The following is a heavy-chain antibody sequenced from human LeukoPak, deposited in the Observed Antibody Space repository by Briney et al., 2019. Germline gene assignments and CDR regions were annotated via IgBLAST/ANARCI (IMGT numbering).Heavy chain of an antibody. CDR3: ARENYDSSGYYGFDY. CDR1: GYTFTSYG. D-gene: IGHD3-22*01. J-gene: IGHJ4*02. CDR2: ISAYSGNT. Sequence: ASVKVSCKASGYTFTSYGISWVRQAPGQGLEWMGWISAYSGNTNYAQKLQGRVTMTTDTSTSTAYMELRSLRSDDTAVYYCARENYDSSGYYGFDYWGQGTLVTVSS. V-gene: IGHV1-18*01.